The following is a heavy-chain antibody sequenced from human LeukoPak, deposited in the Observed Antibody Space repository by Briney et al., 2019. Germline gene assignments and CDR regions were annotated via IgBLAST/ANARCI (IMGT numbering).Heavy chain of an antibody. CDR2: IYYSGTT. CDR3: ARHFRREVLIGSAFDI. Sequence: SETLSLTCTASGGSISTSSYYWAWIRQPPGKGLEWIVSIYYSGTTYYNPSLKSRVTTAIDTSKNQFSLNLGAVTDADTAVYYCARHFRREVLIGSAFDIWGQGTMVTVSS. D-gene: IGHD3-10*01. J-gene: IGHJ3*02. V-gene: IGHV4-39*01. CDR1: GGSISTSSYY.